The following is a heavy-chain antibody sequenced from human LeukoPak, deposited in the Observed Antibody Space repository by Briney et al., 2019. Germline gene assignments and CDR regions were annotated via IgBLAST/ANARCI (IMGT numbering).Heavy chain of an antibody. CDR3: ASESSGWQARGY. D-gene: IGHD6-19*01. Sequence: GGSLRLSCAASGFTFSSYSMNWVRQAPGKGLGWVSSISSSSSYIYYADSVKGRFTISRDDAKNSLYLQMNSLRAEDTAVYYCASESSGWQARGYWGQGTLVTVSS. J-gene: IGHJ4*02. CDR2: ISSSSSYI. V-gene: IGHV3-21*01. CDR1: GFTFSSYS.